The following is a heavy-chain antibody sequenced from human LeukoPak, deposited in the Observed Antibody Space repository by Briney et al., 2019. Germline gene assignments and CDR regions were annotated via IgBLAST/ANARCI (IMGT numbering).Heavy chain of an antibody. Sequence: GGSLRLSCAAPGFTFSSYWMHWVRQAPGKGLMWVSRIDSDGSETSYADSVKGRFTISRDNAKNTLYLQMNSLRVEDTAVYYCARVDVWGSFRSHYWGQGTLVTVSS. J-gene: IGHJ4*02. CDR3: ARVDVWGSFRSHY. CDR1: GFTFSSYW. CDR2: IDSDGSET. V-gene: IGHV3-74*01. D-gene: IGHD3-16*02.